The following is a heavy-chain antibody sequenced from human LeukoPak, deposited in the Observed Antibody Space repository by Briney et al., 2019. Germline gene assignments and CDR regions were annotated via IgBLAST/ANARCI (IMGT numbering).Heavy chain of an antibody. CDR3: ARIFGVSTHWYFDL. V-gene: IGHV4-4*07. Sequence: SETLSLTCSVSGDSVRDKYWSWIRQPAGKGLEWIGRIYARGTNYNPSLESRVTMSLDTSENQFSLNLTSMTAADTAVYYCARIFGVSTHWYFDLWGRGTLVSVSS. CDR2: IYARGT. D-gene: IGHD3-3*01. CDR1: GDSVRDKY. J-gene: IGHJ2*01.